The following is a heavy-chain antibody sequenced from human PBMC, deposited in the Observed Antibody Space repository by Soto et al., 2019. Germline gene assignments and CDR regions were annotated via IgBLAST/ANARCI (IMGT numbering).Heavy chain of an antibody. CDR3: TRGTAAAGRRFDY. CDR2: INPSGGST. V-gene: IGHV1-46*01. Sequence: ASVKLSCKASGYTFTNYYVYWVRHAPGQGLEWMGVINPSGGSTSYAQKFQGRITMTRDTSTSTVYMELSSLRSEDTAVYYCTRGTAAAGRRFDYWGQGTLVTVSS. J-gene: IGHJ4*02. CDR1: GYTFTNYY. D-gene: IGHD6-25*01.